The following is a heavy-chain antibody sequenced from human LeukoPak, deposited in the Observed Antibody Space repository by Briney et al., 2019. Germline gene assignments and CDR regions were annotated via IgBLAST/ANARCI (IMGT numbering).Heavy chain of an antibody. D-gene: IGHD3-10*01. CDR1: GFSFTDSW. Sequence: GGSLRLSCAASGFSFTDSWMSWVRQAPGKGLEWVANIKRDGSEKYYVDSVKGRFTISRDNAKNSLYLQMSSLSAEVTAVYYCARSLDYYGSEPYYYDYWGQGTLVTVSS. V-gene: IGHV3-7*01. CDR3: ARSLDYYGSEPYYYDY. J-gene: IGHJ4*02. CDR2: IKRDGSEK.